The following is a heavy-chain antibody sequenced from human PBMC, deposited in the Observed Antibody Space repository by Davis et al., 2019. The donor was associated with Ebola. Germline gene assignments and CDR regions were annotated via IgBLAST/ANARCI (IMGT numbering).Heavy chain of an antibody. Sequence: GESLKISCAASGFTFSNAWMSWVRQAPGKGLEWVGRIKSKTDGGTTDYAAPVKGRFTISRDDSKNTLYLQMNSLKTEDTAVYYCTTDGEQWGDWYFDLWGRGTLVTVSS. CDR1: GFTFSNAW. CDR2: IKSKTDGGTT. V-gene: IGHV3-15*01. J-gene: IGHJ2*01. D-gene: IGHD6-19*01. CDR3: TTDGEQWGDWYFDL.